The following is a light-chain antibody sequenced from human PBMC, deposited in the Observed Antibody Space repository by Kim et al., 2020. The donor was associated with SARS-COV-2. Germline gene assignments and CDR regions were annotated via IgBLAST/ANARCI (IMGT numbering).Light chain of an antibody. CDR3: LVYYDGSWT. V-gene: IGLV7-43*01. J-gene: IGLJ3*02. CDR2: SIS. CDR1: TGAVTSAYY. Sequence: PGGNVTLTCASSTGAVTSAYYPNWFQQKPGQAPRPLIYSISNKYSWTPARFSGSLLGGKAALTLSDVQPEDEADYYCLVYYDGSWTFGGGTQLTVL.